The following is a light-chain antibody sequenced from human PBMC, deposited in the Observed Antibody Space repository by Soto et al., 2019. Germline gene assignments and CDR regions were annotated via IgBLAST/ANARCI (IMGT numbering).Light chain of an antibody. J-gene: IGKJ1*01. CDR2: GAS. CDR3: LQDINYTWT. Sequence: IQMTQSPSSVSASVGDRVTISFRESQGIGNALGWYQQKXGKPPKXXIYGASNLQSGVPPRFSGSGSGTEFTLAISSLQPEDSATYYCLQDINYTWTFGQGTKVDIK. V-gene: IGKV1-6*01. CDR1: QGIGNA.